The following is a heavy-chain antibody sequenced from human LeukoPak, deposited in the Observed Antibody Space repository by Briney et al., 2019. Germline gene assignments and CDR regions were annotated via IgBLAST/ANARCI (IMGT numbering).Heavy chain of an antibody. Sequence: EASVKVSCKASGGTFSSYAISWVRQAPGQGLEWMGRIIPIFGTANYAQEFQGRVTITTDESTSTAYMELSSLRSEDTAVYYCARGVVTKNTAMVIKDDYWGQGTLVTVSS. D-gene: IGHD5-18*01. CDR3: ARGVVTKNTAMVIKDDY. V-gene: IGHV1-69*05. J-gene: IGHJ4*02. CDR2: IIPIFGTA. CDR1: GGTFSSYA.